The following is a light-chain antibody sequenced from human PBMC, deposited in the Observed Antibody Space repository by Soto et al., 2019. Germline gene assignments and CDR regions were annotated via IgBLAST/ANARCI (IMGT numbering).Light chain of an antibody. CDR2: EVN. J-gene: IGLJ3*02. CDR1: SDDIGNFNL. Sequence: QSVLTQPASGSGSPGQSITVSCTGSSDDIGNFNLVSWYQQYSGKAPKLILYEVNKRTLGVSDRFYGSKSDNKASLTISGLHAEDEADYHCCSYAGSRWMFGGGTKLTVL. CDR3: CSYAGSRWM. V-gene: IGLV2-23*02.